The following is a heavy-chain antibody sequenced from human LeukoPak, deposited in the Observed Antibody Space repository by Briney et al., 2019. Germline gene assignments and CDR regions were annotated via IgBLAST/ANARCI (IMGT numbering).Heavy chain of an antibody. CDR3: VKSRMLLWLGDSDY. V-gene: IGHV3-23*01. D-gene: IGHD3-10*01. CDR1: GFSFGAYA. CDR2: ISASGQKV. Sequence: PGGSLRLSCAASGFSFGAYAMSWVRQAPGKGLEWVSIISASGQKVFYADSVKGRFVISRDNSKNTMYLEMSSLRVGDTALYYCVKSRMLLWLGDSDYWGQGAQVTVSS. J-gene: IGHJ4*02.